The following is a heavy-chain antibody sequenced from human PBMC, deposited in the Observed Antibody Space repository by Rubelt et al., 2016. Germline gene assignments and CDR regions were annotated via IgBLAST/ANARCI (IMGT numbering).Heavy chain of an antibody. V-gene: IGHV3-23*04. CDR1: GFTFSSYG. J-gene: IGHJ4*02. D-gene: IGHD1-26*01. Sequence: VQLVESGGGVVQPGRSLRLSCAASGFTFSSYGMHWVRQAPGKGLEWVSAISGSGGSTYYADSVKGRFTISRDNSKNTLDLQMNSLRAEDTAVYYCARDGGSNPYYFDYWGQGTLVTVSS. CDR3: ARDGGSNPYYFDY. CDR2: ISGSGGST.